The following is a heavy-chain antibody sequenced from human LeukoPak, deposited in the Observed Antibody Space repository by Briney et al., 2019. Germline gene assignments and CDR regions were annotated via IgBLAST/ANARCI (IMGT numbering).Heavy chain of an antibody. V-gene: IGHV4-30-4*01. CDR2: IYYSGST. CDR1: GGSISSGDYY. J-gene: IGHJ6*02. Sequence: SETLSLTCTVSGGSISSGDYYWSWIRQPPGTGLEWLGYIYYSGSTYYNPSLKSRVTISVDTSKNQFSLKLSSVTAADTAVYYCARFSNLECYYYGMDVWGQGTTVTVSS. D-gene: IGHD4-11*01. CDR3: ARFSNLECYYYGMDV.